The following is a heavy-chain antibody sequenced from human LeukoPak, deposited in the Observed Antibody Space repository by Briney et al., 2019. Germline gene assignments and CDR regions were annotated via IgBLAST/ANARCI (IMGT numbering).Heavy chain of an antibody. CDR2: IIPISGTP. CDR3: ARVGYCSSTSCYHDFDY. J-gene: IGHJ4*02. Sequence: SVKVSCKASGGTFSNYAISWVRQAPGQGLEWIGGIIPISGTPNYAQKFQGRVTITTDESTSTAYMELSSLRSEDTVVYYCARVGYCSSTSCYHDFDYWGQGTLVTVSS. V-gene: IGHV1-69*05. D-gene: IGHD2-2*01. CDR1: GGTFSNYA.